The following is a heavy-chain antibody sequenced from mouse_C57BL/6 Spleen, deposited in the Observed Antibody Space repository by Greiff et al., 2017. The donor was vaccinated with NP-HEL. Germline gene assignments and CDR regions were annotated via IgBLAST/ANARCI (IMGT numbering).Heavy chain of an antibody. D-gene: IGHD2-12*01. Sequence: VQLQQSGAELVKPGASVKLSYKASGYTFTGYWMRWVKQRPGQGLEWIGEIDPSDSYTNYNQKFKGKATLTVDTSSSTAYMQLSSLTSEDSAVYYCARGRDDGYAMDYWGQGTSVTVSS. CDR1: GYTFTGYW. CDR2: IDPSDSYT. J-gene: IGHJ4*01. V-gene: IGHV1-50*01. CDR3: ARGRDDGYAMDY.